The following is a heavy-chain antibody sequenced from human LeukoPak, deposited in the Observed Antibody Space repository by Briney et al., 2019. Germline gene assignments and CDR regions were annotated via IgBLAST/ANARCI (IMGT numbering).Heavy chain of an antibody. CDR1: GDSISSSTYY. D-gene: IGHD2-21*01. V-gene: IGHV4-39*01. Sequence: TSSETLSLTCNVSGDSISSSTYYWAWMRQPPGRGLEWIGSICSSGNTYKNPSLKSRVTISVDTSKNQVSLKVTSVTAADTAVYYCARHAVVIDIGTYNWFDPWGQGTLVTVSS. J-gene: IGHJ5*02. CDR3: ARHAVVIDIGTYNWFDP. CDR2: ICSSGNT.